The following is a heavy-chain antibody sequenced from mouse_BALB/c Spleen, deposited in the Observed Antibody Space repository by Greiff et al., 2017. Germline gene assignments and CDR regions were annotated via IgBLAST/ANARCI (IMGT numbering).Heavy chain of an antibody. CDR3: TVYGYDGY. V-gene: IGHV6-3*01. CDR2: IRLKSDNYAT. D-gene: IGHD2-2*01. Sequence: EVKVEESGGGLVQPGGSMKLSCVASGFTFSSYWMSWVRQSPEKGLEWVAEIRLKSDNYATHYAESVKGKFTISRDDSKSRLYLQMNSLRAEDTGIYYCTVYGYDGYWGQGTTLTVSS. CDR1: GFTFSSYW. J-gene: IGHJ2*01.